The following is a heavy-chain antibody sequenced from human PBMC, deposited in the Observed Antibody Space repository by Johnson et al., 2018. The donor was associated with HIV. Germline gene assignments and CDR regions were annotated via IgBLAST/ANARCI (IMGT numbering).Heavy chain of an antibody. CDR3: ARAGRSGDGYNSNAFDI. J-gene: IGHJ3*02. CDR1: GITFSNYG. V-gene: IGHV3-33*01. CDR2: LWYDGSNK. Sequence: VQLVESGGGVVQPGRSLRLSCAASGITFSNYGTHWVRQAPGKGLEWVAGLWYDGSNKYYAASVKGRFTISRDNSKNTLYLHMSSLRAEDTAVNYCARAGRSGDGYNSNAFDIWGQGTMVTVSS. D-gene: IGHD5-24*01.